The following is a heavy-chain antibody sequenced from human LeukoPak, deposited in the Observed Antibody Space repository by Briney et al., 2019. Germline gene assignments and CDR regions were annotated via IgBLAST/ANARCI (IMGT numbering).Heavy chain of an antibody. CDR2: INPNSGGT. V-gene: IGHV1-2*02. D-gene: IGHD3-22*01. CDR1: GYTFTGYY. CDR3: ARLSTNYYDSSGSDY. Sequence: GASVKVSCKASGYTFTGYYMHWVRQAPGQGLEWMGWINPNSGGTNYAQKFQGRVTMTRDTSISTAYMELSRLRSDDTAVYYCARLSTNYYDSSGSDYWGQGTLVTVSS. J-gene: IGHJ4*02.